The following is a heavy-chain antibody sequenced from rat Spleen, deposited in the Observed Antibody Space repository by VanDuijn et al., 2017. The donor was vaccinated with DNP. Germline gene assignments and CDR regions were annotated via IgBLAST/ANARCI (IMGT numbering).Heavy chain of an antibody. CDR2: IFTSGVSA. Sequence: EVQLVETGGDLVQPGRSLNLSCVSSGFTFKNYWMTWIRQVPGKGLEWVASIFTSGVSAYYPDSMKGRFTISRDNAKSTLYLQMDSLRSEDTATYYCTTGAAIWDYWGQGVMVTVSS. CDR1: GFTFKNYW. J-gene: IGHJ2*01. D-gene: IGHD1-2*01. CDR3: TTGAAIWDY. V-gene: IGHV5-31*01.